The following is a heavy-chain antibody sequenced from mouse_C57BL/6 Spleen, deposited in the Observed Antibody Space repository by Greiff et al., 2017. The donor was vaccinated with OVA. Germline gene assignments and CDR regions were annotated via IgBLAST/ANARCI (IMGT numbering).Heavy chain of an antibody. CDR3: ARSGGFYYGRSYPYYFDY. CDR1: GYTFTDYY. J-gene: IGHJ2*01. V-gene: IGHV1-84*01. D-gene: IGHD1-1*01. CDR2: IYPGSGNT. Sequence: QVQLKESGPELVKPGASVKISCKASGYTFTDYYINWVKQRPGQGLEWIGWIYPGSGNTKYNEKFKGKATLTVDTSSSTAYMQLSSLTSEDSAVYFCARSGGFYYGRSYPYYFDYWGQGTTLTVSS.